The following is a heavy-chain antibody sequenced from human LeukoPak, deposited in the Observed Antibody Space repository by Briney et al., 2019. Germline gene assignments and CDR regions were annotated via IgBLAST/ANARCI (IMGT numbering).Heavy chain of an antibody. CDR1: GGSISSYY. CDR3: ARHRDGYHFDY. V-gene: IGHV4-59*08. D-gene: IGHD5-24*01. CDR2: IYYSGST. J-gene: IGHJ4*02. Sequence: PSETLSLTCTVSGGSISSYYWSWIRQPPGKGLEWIGYIYYSGSTNYNPSLKSRVIMSVDTSKNQFSLNPSFVTAADTAVYYCARHRDGYHFDYWGQGTLVTVSS.